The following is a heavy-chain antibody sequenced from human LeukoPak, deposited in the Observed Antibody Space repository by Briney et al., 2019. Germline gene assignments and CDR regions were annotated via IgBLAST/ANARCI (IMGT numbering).Heavy chain of an antibody. V-gene: IGHV4-59*08. CDR1: GDSISSSS. D-gene: IGHD2/OR15-2a*01. CDR2: IAKNGNA. J-gene: IGHJ6*03. Sequence: SETLTLTCSVSGDSISSSSWTWIRQSPGKGLESLGYIAKNGNAKYKSSFEGRVTMSVDTSKSQFSLTLIYVTAADKAVYYFARRIFSAQFRPLLYAYMDVWGKGTAVIVSS. CDR3: ARRIFSAQFRPLLYAYMDV.